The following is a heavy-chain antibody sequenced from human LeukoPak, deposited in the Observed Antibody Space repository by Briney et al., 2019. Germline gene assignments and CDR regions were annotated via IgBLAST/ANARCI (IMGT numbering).Heavy chain of an antibody. CDR1: GFTFSSYW. D-gene: IGHD1-26*01. V-gene: IGHV3-74*01. CDR3: ARDPYSGSYGDYYYYYMDV. CDR2: INSDGSST. J-gene: IGHJ6*03. Sequence: GGSLRLSCAASGFTFSSYWMHWVRQAPGKGLVWVSRINSDGSSTSYADSVKGRFTISRDNARNSLYLQMNSLRAEDTAVYYCARDPYSGSYGDYYYYYMDVWGKGTTVTISS.